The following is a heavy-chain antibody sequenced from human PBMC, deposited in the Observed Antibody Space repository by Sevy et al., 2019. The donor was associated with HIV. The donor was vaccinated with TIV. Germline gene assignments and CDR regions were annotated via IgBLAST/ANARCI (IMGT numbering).Heavy chain of an antibody. CDR1: GFTFTNYW. J-gene: IGHJ4*02. V-gene: IGHV3-7*01. D-gene: IGHD7-27*01. CDR2: IKEDGSEN. CDR3: AREVWGPEY. Sequence: GGSLRLSCAASGFTFTNYWMTWVRQAPGKGLEWVANIKEDGSENNYVESVKGRFTISRDNAKNSVYLQMNSLTAEDTAVYYCAREVWGPEYWGQGNLVTVSS.